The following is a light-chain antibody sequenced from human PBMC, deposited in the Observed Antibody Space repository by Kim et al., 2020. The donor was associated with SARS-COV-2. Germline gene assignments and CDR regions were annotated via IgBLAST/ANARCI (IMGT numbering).Light chain of an antibody. CDR1: TSDVGGYNY. CDR2: DVT. V-gene: IGLV2-14*03. Sequence: GQSITISGTGTTSDVGGYNYVSWYQQHPGKAPKLMIYDVTNRPSGVSNRFSGSKSGSTASLTISGLQAEDEADYYCTSYTRISTYVFGTGTKVTVL. J-gene: IGLJ1*01. CDR3: TSYTRISTYV.